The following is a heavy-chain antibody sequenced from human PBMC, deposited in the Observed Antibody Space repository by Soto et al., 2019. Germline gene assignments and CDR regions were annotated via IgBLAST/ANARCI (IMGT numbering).Heavy chain of an antibody. CDR2: IIPIFGTA. V-gene: IGHV1-69*01. CDR3: ARVNERYDFWSGSPRKNWFDP. CDR1: GGTFSSYA. D-gene: IGHD3-3*01. Sequence: QVQLVQSGAEVKKPGSSVKVSCKASGGTFSSYAISWVRQAPGQGLEWMGGIIPIFGTANYAQKFQGRVTITADESTSPAYMELSSLRSEDTAVYYCARVNERYDFWSGSPRKNWFDPWGQGTLVTVSS. J-gene: IGHJ5*02.